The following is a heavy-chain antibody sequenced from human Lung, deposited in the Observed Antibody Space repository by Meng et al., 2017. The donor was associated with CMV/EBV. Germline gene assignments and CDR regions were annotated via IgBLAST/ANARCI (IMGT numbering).Heavy chain of an antibody. CDR1: GYTFTSYG. J-gene: IGHJ4*02. Sequence: ASXXVSXKASGYTFTSYGISWVRQAPGQGLEWMGWISAYNGNTNYAQKLQGRVTMTTDTSTSTAYMELRSLRSDDTAVYYCARNRYCSSTSCYLDYLGQGXLVTVSS. CDR3: ARNRYCSSTSCYLDY. CDR2: ISAYNGNT. D-gene: IGHD2-2*01. V-gene: IGHV1-18*01.